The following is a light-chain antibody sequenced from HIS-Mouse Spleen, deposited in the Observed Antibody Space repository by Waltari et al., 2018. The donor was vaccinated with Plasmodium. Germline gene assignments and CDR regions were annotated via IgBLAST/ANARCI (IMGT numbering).Light chain of an antibody. Sequence: SYELTQPPSVSVSPAQTARITCSGDALPTKYAYWYQQKSGQAPVLVIYEDSKRPSGIPERFSGSSSWTMATLTISGAQVEDEADYYCYSTDSSGNHRVFGGGTKLTVL. J-gene: IGLJ3*02. CDR1: ALPTKY. V-gene: IGLV3-10*01. CDR3: YSTDSSGNHRV. CDR2: EDS.